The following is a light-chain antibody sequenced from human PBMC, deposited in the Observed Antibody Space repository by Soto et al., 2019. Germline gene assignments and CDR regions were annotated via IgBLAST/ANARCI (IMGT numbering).Light chain of an antibody. CDR1: QSVGNNY. CDR3: QQYGTSPWT. CDR2: AAS. J-gene: IGKJ1*01. Sequence: EIVLTQSPGTLSLSPGERATLSCRASQSVGNNYLAWYQQKLGQAPRLLIFAASKRATGIPDRFSVSGSGSDFTLTISRLEPEDFAVYYCQQYGTSPWTFGQGTKVEIK. V-gene: IGKV3-20*01.